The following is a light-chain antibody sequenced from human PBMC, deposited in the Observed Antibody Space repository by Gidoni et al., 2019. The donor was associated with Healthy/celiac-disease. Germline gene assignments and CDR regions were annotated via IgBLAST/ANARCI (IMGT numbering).Light chain of an antibody. CDR3: AAWDDSLSSWV. CDR2: RNN. J-gene: IGLJ3*02. Sequence: QSVLTQPPSASGTPGQRVTISCSGSSSNIGSNYVYWYQQLPGTPPKLLIYRNNQRPSGVPDRFSGSKSGTSASLAISGLRSEDEADYYCAAWDDSLSSWVFGGGTNLTVL. CDR1: SSNIGSNY. V-gene: IGLV1-47*01.